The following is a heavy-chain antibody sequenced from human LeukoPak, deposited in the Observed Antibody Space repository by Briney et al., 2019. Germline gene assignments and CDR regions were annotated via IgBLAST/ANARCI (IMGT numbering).Heavy chain of an antibody. CDR3: ARETGGNWNRIDY. CDR2: IYSGGST. V-gene: IGHV3-53*01. J-gene: IGHJ4*02. Sequence: GGSLRLSCAASGFTVSSNYMSWVRQVPGKGLEWVSVIYSGGSTYYADSVKGRFTISRDNSKNTLYLQMNSLRAEDTAVYYCARETGGNWNRIDYWGQGTLVTVSS. CDR1: GFTVSSNY. D-gene: IGHD1/OR15-1a*01.